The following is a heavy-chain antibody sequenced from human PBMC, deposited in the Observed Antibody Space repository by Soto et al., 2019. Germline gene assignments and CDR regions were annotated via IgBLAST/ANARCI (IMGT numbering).Heavy chain of an antibody. J-gene: IGHJ6*02. D-gene: IGHD3-10*01. CDR3: ARNSGSVALGMDV. CDR1: GGSISNYY. V-gene: IGHV4-4*07. CDR2: MYTSGST. Sequence: SETLSLTCTVSGGSISNYYWTWIRQPAGKGLEWIGRMYTSGSTNYNPSLKSRVTMSVDTSKNQFSLKLSSVTAVDTAVYYCARNSGSVALGMDVWGQGTTVTVSS.